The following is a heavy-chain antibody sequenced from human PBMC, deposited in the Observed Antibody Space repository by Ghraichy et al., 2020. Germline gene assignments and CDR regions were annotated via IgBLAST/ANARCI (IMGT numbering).Heavy chain of an antibody. J-gene: IGHJ6*02. D-gene: IGHD2-2*01. V-gene: IGHV4-34*01. CDR3: ARTTVCSSSSCRYYYYGMDV. CDR2: INHSGRT. CDR1: GGSFSGYY. Sequence: SETLSLTCAVYGGSFSGYYWSWIRQPPGKGLEWIGEINHSGRTNYNPSLKSRVTISVDTSKNQFSLKLSSVTAADTAVYYCARTTVCSSSSCRYYYYGMDVWGQGTTVTVSS.